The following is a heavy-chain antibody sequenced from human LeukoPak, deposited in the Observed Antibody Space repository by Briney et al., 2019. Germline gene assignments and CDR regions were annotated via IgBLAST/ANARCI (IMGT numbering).Heavy chain of an antibody. D-gene: IGHD2-2*01. CDR3: ARDGYQPLDVTYFQH. V-gene: IGHV1-69*05. CDR2: IIPIFGTA. J-gene: IGHJ1*01. CDR1: GGTFSSYA. Sequence: SVKVSCKASGGTFSSYAISWVRQAPGQGLEWMGRIIPIFGTANYAQKFQGRVTITTDESTSTAYMELSSLRSDDTAVYYCARDGYQPLDVTYFQHWGQGTLVTVSS.